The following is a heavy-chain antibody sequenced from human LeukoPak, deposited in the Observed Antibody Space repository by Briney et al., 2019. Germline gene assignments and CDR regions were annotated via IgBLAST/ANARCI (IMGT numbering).Heavy chain of an antibody. V-gene: IGHV1-2*02. D-gene: IGHD6-19*01. CDR1: GYTFTGYY. CDR3: ARDLQWLASSFDY. Sequence: GASVKVSCKASGYTFTGYYMHWVRQAPGQGLEWMGWINPNSGGTNYAQKFQGRVTMTRDTSISTAYMELSRLRSDDTAVYYCARDLQWLASSFDYWGQGTLVTVSS. CDR2: INPNSGGT. J-gene: IGHJ4*02.